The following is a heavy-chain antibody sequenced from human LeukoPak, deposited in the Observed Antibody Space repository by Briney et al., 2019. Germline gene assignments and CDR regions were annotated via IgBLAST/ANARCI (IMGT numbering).Heavy chain of an antibody. D-gene: IGHD2-2*01. Sequence: PSETLSLTCTVSGGSISSSSYYWGWIRQPPGKGLEWSGSIYYRGSTYYNPSLKSRVTISVDTSKNQFSLNLNSVTGADTAVYFCARDEGSTYPFDYWGQGTLVTVSS. CDR1: GGSISSSSYY. V-gene: IGHV4-39*07. CDR3: ARDEGSTYPFDY. J-gene: IGHJ4*02. CDR2: IYYRGST.